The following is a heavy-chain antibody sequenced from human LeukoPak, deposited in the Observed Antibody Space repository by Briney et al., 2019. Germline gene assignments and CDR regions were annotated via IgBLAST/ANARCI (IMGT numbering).Heavy chain of an antibody. Sequence: HTGGSLRLSCAASGFTFNTYTMNWVRQAPGKGLEWVSYISSSSSTIYYADSVKGRFTISRDNAKNSLYLQMNSLRAEDTAVYYCATAILLHIEQQTYWGQGTLVTVSS. CDR2: ISSSSSTI. V-gene: IGHV3-48*01. D-gene: IGHD6-13*01. CDR3: ATAILLHIEQQTY. J-gene: IGHJ4*02. CDR1: GFTFNTYT.